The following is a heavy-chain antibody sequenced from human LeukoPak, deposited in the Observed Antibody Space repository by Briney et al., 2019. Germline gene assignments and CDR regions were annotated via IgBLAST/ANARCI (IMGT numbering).Heavy chain of an antibody. V-gene: IGHV4-38-2*02. D-gene: IGHD3-22*01. Sequence: PSETLSLTCTVSGYSISSGYYWGWIRQPPGKGLEWIGYIYYSGSTNYNPSLKSRVTISVDTSKNQFSLKLSSVTAADTAVYYCARLGYYDSSGYQGDYWGQGTLVTVSS. J-gene: IGHJ4*02. CDR1: GYSISSGYY. CDR3: ARLGYYDSSGYQGDY. CDR2: IYYSGST.